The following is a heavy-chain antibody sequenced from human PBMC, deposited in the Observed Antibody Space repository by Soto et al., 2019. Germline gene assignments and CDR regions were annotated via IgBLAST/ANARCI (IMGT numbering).Heavy chain of an antibody. Sequence: GGSLRLSCAASGVSFNSYDMHWVRQAPGKGQDWVAIISYDGSNTYYSHSVRGRFTISRDNSKDTLYLQLHSLRSEDTAIYYCARISRYCSGGDCDAWGQGTQVTVSS. D-gene: IGHD2-15*01. CDR1: GVSFNSYD. J-gene: IGHJ5*02. V-gene: IGHV3-30*03. CDR3: ARISRYCSGGDCDA. CDR2: ISYDGSNT.